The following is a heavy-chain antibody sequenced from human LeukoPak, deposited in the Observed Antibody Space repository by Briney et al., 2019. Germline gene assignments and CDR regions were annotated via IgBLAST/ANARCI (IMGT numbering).Heavy chain of an antibody. CDR1: GGSISSSSYY. J-gene: IGHJ4*02. CDR3: ARDNGSALWFGASKLNY. Sequence: SETLSLTCTVSGGSISSSSYYWGWIRQPPGKGLEWIGSIYYSGSTYYNPSLKSRVTISVDTSKNQFSLKLSSVTAADTAVYYCARDNGSALWFGASKLNYWGQGTLVTVSS. CDR2: IYYSGST. D-gene: IGHD3-10*01. V-gene: IGHV4-39*07.